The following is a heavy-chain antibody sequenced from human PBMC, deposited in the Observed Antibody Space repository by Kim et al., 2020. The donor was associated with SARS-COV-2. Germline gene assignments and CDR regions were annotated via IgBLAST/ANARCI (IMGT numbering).Heavy chain of an antibody. J-gene: IGHJ5*01. CDR3: GREVLHIGSRAGACDN. CDR1: GFTVSSNY. CDR2: IDSGSSR. Sequence: GGSLRLSCAASGFTVSSNYMSWVRQAPGKGLEWVSIIDSGSSRYYSDSVMGRCTISTDNTKNTLHLQMNSRLSDDTAAYYSGREVLHIGSRAGACDN. D-gene: IGHD6-13*01. V-gene: IGHV3-66*01.